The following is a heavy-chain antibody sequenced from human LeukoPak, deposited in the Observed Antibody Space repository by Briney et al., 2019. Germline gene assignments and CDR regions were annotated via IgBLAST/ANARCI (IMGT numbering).Heavy chain of an antibody. CDR3: ARDLAGYCSSTSCSDV. Sequence: TGGSLRLSCAASGFTFSSYSMNWVRQAPGKGLEWVSSISSSSSYIYYADSVKGRFTISRDNAENSLYLQMNSPRAEDTAVYYCARDLAGYCSSTSCSDVWGKGTTVTVSS. CDR2: ISSSSSYI. J-gene: IGHJ6*04. V-gene: IGHV3-21*01. CDR1: GFTFSSYS. D-gene: IGHD2-2*01.